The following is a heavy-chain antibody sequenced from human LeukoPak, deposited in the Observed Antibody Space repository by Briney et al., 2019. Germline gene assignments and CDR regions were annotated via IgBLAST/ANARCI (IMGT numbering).Heavy chain of an antibody. Sequence: GGSLRLSCAASGFTFSSYAMSWVRQAPGKGLEWVSAFSGSGGRTNYADSVKGRFTISRDNSKNTLYLQMNSLRAEDTAVYYCAKAVPKTIFGVAIGYYFDYWGQGTLVTVSS. D-gene: IGHD3-3*01. CDR3: AKAVPKTIFGVAIGYYFDY. J-gene: IGHJ4*02. CDR2: FSGSGGRT. V-gene: IGHV3-23*01. CDR1: GFTFSSYA.